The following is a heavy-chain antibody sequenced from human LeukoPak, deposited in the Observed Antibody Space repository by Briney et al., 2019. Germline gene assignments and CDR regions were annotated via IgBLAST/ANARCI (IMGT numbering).Heavy chain of an antibody. CDR1: GGSISSSNW. CDR3: ARVVWFGEQS. V-gene: IGHV4-4*02. Sequence: PSETLSLTCAVSGGSISSSNWWSWVRQPPGKGLEGIEEIYHSGSTNYNPSLKSRVTISVDNSKNQFSLKLSSVTAADTAVYYCARVVWFGEQSWGQGTLVTVSS. D-gene: IGHD3-10*01. CDR2: IYHSGST. J-gene: IGHJ4*02.